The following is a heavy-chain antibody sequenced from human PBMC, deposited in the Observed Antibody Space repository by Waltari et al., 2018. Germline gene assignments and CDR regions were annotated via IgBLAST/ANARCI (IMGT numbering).Heavy chain of an antibody. Sequence: EVQLLESGGGLVQPGGSLRLSWAAYGLTFSSNAMSWVRQAPGKGLEWVSVIYSGGSTYYADSVKGRFTISRDNSKNTLYLQMNSLRAEDTAVYYCAKWELVGATGDYWGQGTLVTVSS. D-gene: IGHD1-26*01. CDR3: AKWELVGATGDY. V-gene: IGHV3-23*03. CDR2: IYSGGST. J-gene: IGHJ4*02. CDR1: GLTFSSNA.